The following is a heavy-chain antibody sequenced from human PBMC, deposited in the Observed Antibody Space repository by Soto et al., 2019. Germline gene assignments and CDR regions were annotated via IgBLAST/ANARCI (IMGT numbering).Heavy chain of an antibody. D-gene: IGHD3-16*01. CDR2: IDWDDDK. CDR1: GFSLSTSGMC. CDR3: ARIWVGDYYYGMDV. Sequence: SGPMLVNPTQTLTLTCTFSGFSLSTSGMCVSWIRQPPGKALEWLARIDWDDDKYYSTSLRTRLTISKDTSKNQVVLTMTNMDPVDTATYYCARIWVGDYYYGMDVWGQGTTVTVSS. J-gene: IGHJ6*02. V-gene: IGHV2-70*11.